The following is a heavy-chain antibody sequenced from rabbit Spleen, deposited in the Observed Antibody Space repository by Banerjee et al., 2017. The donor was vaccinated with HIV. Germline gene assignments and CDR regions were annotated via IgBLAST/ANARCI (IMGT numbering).Heavy chain of an antibody. J-gene: IGHJ6*01. CDR1: RFSFSNSDY. CDR3: ARDTGTSFSSYGMDL. V-gene: IGHV1S45*01. Sequence: QEQLVESGGGLVQPEGSLTLTCKASRFSFSNSDYICWVHQAPGKGLEWISCIAGSSSGFTYSATWATGRFTISKTSSTTVTLQMTSLTVADTATYFCARDTGTSFSSYGMDLWGPGTLVTVS. CDR2: IAGSSSGFT. D-gene: IGHD7-1*01.